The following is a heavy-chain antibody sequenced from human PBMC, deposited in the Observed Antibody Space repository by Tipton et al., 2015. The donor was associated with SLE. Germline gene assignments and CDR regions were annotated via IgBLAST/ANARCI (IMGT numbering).Heavy chain of an antibody. Sequence: TLSLTCAASRGSISSTYWWTWVRQSPGRGLEWIGDINYSGTTNYNPSLSSRVTISLDKSRDQFYLILTSVTAADTAVYYCARGPDYSNYYFYRMDVWGQGTTVTVSS. V-gene: IGHV4-4*02. CDR2: INYSGTT. D-gene: IGHD4-11*01. J-gene: IGHJ6*02. CDR3: ARGPDYSNYYFYRMDV. CDR1: RGSISSTYW.